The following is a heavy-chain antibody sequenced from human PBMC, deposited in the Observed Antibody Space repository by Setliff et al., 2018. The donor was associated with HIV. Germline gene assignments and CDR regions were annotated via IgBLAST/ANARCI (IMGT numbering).Heavy chain of an antibody. V-gene: IGHV1-69*10. Sequence: ASVKVSCKASGGTFSSHGISWVRQAPGQGLEWMGGIIPVLNIANYAQKFQGRVTITRDTSASTAYMELSSLRPEDTAVYYCASPTAIPHWGQGTLVTVSS. CDR3: ASPTAIPH. D-gene: IGHD2-21*02. J-gene: IGHJ4*02. CDR1: GGTFSSHG. CDR2: IIPVLNIA.